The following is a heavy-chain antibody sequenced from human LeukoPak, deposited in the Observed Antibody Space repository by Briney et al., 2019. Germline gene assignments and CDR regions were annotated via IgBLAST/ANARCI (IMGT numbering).Heavy chain of an antibody. D-gene: IGHD4-17*01. J-gene: IGHJ4*02. CDR2: IHPGDSDT. CDR1: GYSFINYW. CDR3: AGARHGDYRWDY. Sequence: GESLKISCKGSGYSFINYWIGWVRQMPGEGLEWMGIIHPGDSDTRYSPSFQGQVTISVDKSINTAYLQWSSLKASDTAMYYCAGARHGDYRWDYWGQGTLVTVSS. V-gene: IGHV5-51*01.